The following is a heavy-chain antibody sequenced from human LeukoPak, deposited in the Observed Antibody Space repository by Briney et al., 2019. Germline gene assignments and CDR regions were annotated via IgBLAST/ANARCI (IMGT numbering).Heavy chain of an antibody. Sequence: GGSLRLSCAASGFTFSSYSMNWVRQAPGKGLEWVSSISSSSRYIYYVDSLKGRFTISRDNAKNSLYPQMNSLRAEDTAVYYCARETFCTNTTCPIGDHFDYWGQGTLVTVSS. CDR1: GFTFSSYS. CDR3: ARETFCTNTTCPIGDHFDY. D-gene: IGHD2-2*01. CDR2: ISSSSRYI. V-gene: IGHV3-21*01. J-gene: IGHJ4*02.